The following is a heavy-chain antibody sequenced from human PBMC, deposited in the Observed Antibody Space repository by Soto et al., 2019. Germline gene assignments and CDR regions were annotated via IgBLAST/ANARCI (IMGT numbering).Heavy chain of an antibody. CDR3: AKAPHIVVVTATHWYFDL. CDR1: GFTFSSYA. V-gene: IGHV3-23*01. CDR2: ISGSGGST. J-gene: IGHJ2*01. Sequence: EVQLLESGGGLVQPGGSLRLSCAASGFTFSSYAMSWVRQAPGKELEWVSAISGSGGSTYYADSVKGRFTISRDNSKNTLYLQMNSLRAEDTAVYYCAKAPHIVVVTATHWYFDLWGRGTLVTVSS. D-gene: IGHD2-21*02.